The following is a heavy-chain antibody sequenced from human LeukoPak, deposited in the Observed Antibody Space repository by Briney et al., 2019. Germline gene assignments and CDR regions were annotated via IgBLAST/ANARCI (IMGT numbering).Heavy chain of an antibody. D-gene: IGHD3-10*01. V-gene: IGHV4-34*01. CDR3: ASRIIQYDSGSGNYKGGFDY. J-gene: IGHJ4*02. Sequence: SETLSLTCAVYGGSFSGYYWSWIRQPPGKGLEWIGEINHSGSTEYNPSLKSRITISVDTSKNQFSLKLNSVTAADTAVYYCASRIIQYDSGSGNYKGGFDYWGQGTLVTVSS. CDR2: INHSGST. CDR1: GGSFSGYY.